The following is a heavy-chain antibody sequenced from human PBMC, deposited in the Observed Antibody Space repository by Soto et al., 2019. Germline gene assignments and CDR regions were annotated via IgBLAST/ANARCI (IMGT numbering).Heavy chain of an antibody. CDR2: ITGRGGCT. Sequence: EVQLLESGGGLVQPGGSLRLSCAASGFTFSNYAMTWVRQAPGKRLEWVSVITGRGGCTYFVDSVKGRFTISRDNSKNAVDLPMHRLRSEDTAVYYCAKRLLTAAVFVYWGQGTLVTVSS. CDR3: AKRLLTAAVFVY. CDR1: GFTFSNYA. D-gene: IGHD6-13*01. J-gene: IGHJ4*02. V-gene: IGHV3-23*01.